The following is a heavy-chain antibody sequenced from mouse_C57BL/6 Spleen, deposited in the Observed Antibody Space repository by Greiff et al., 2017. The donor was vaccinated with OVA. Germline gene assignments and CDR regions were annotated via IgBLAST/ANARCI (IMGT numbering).Heavy chain of an antibody. Sequence: EVQLVESGGGLVKPGGSLKLSCAASGFTFSSYAMSWVRQTPEKRLEWVATISDGGSYTYYPDNVKGRFTISRDNAKNNLYLQMSHLKSEDTAMYYCARDGDNGGFAYWGQGTLVTVSA. V-gene: IGHV5-4*01. D-gene: IGHD3-3*01. CDR1: GFTFSSYA. CDR2: ISDGGSYT. J-gene: IGHJ3*01. CDR3: ARDGDNGGFAY.